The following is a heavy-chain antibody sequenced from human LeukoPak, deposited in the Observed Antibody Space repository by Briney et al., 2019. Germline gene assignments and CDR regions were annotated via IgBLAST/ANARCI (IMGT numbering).Heavy chain of an antibody. CDR1: GGSFSGYY. J-gene: IGHJ3*02. V-gene: IGHV4-34*01. D-gene: IGHD1-26*01. CDR2: INHSGST. Sequence: SETLSLTCAVYGGSFSGYYWSWIRQPPGKGLEWIGEINHSGSTNYNPSLKSRVTISVDTSKNQFSLKLSSVTAADTAVYYCARELQVGATTFDSFDIWGQGTMVTVSS. CDR3: ARELQVGATTFDSFDI.